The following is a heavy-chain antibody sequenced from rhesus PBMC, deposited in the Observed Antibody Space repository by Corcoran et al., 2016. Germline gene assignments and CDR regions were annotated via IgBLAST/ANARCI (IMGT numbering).Heavy chain of an antibody. CDR2: IYGSGGSN. J-gene: IGHJ1*01. CDR3: ARSPFYYSGRENAEYFEF. CDR1: GAHISSNY. Sequence: QVQLQESVPGLGKPSETLSLTCAVSGAHISSNYWRWVRQPPGKGMEWIGCIYGSGGSNDYNPSLKSRVTISTDTSKNQLSLKLSSATAADTAVYYCARSPFYYSGRENAEYFEFWGQGALVTVSS. V-gene: IGHV4-160*01. D-gene: IGHD3-16*01.